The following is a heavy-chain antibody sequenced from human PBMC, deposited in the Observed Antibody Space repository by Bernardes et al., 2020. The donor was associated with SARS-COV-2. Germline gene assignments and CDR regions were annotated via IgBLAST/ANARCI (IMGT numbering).Heavy chain of an antibody. CDR1: GYNFNTYW. J-gene: IGHJ4*02. CDR3: ARSDYDWFLGRGGYYDY. D-gene: IGHD3-9*01. CDR2: IYPGDSDT. Sequence: GAPLKISCKGSGYNFNTYWIGWVRQMLGKGLEWMGNIYPGDSDTRYSPSFQGQVTISVDKSISTAYLQWRSLTASDTAIYYCARSDYDWFLGRGGYYDYWGQGTVVSVSS. V-gene: IGHV5-51*01.